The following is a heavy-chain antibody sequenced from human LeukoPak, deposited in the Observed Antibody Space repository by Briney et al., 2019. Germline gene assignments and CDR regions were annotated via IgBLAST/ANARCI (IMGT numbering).Heavy chain of an antibody. CDR1: GYTYTNYG. Sequence: ASVKVSCKASGYTYTNYGLSWVRQAPGQGLEWMGGISGYNGDTNYAQKLQGRVSMTTDTSTSTAYMDLSSLRSDDTAVYYCARGLIVAATTGAFDMWGQGTMVTVSS. D-gene: IGHD1-26*01. CDR2: ISGYNGDT. CDR3: ARGLIVAATTGAFDM. J-gene: IGHJ3*02. V-gene: IGHV1-18*01.